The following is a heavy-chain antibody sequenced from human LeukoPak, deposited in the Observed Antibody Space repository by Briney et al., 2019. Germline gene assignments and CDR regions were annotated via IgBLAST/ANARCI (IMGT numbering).Heavy chain of an antibody. CDR2: ISAYNGNT. Sequence: ASVKVSCKASGYTFTSYGISWVRQAPGQGLEWMGWISAYNGNTNYAQKLQGRVTMTTDTSTSTAYMELRSLRSDDTAVYYCARERQTYYYDSSGWDAFDIWGQGTMVTVSS. CDR1: GYTFTSYG. CDR3: ARERQTYYYDSSGWDAFDI. J-gene: IGHJ3*02. D-gene: IGHD3-22*01. V-gene: IGHV1-18*01.